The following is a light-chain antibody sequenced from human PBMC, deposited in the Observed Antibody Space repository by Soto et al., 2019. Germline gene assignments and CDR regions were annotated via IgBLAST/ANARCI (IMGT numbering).Light chain of an antibody. CDR1: QSSTSY. V-gene: IGKV1-39*01. Sequence: DIQMTQSPSSLSASVGDRVTITCRVSQSSTSYLNWFQKKPGKAPKLLIYAASSLQSGVPSRFSGSGSGTDFTLTISSLQPEDFATYYCQQSYSTLGLTFGGGTKVEIK. CDR3: QQSYSTLGLT. CDR2: AAS. J-gene: IGKJ4*01.